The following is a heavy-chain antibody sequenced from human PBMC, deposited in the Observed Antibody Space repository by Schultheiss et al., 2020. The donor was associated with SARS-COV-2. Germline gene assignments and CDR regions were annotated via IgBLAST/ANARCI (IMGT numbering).Heavy chain of an antibody. V-gene: IGHV3-7*01. CDR3: ASTPGDYYYDSSGYPFDY. CDR2: IKQDGSEK. J-gene: IGHJ4*02. CDR1: GFTFSSYW. Sequence: GGSLRLSCAASGFTFSSYWMSWVRQAPGKGLEWVANIKQDGSEKYYVDSVKGRFTISRDNAKNSLYLQMNSLRAEDTAVYYCASTPGDYYYDSSGYPFDYWGQGTLVTVSS. D-gene: IGHD3-22*01.